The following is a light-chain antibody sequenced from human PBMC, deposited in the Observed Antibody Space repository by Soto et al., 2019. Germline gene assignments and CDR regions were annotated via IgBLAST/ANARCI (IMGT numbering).Light chain of an antibody. Sequence: QSVLTQPPSASGTPGQRVTISCSGSSSNIGSNAVNWYQQLPGTAPKLLIYSNNQRPSGVPDRFSDSKSGTSASLAISGLHSEDEADYYCAAWDDSLNGWVFGGGTKLTVL. CDR3: AAWDDSLNGWV. J-gene: IGLJ3*02. CDR1: SSNIGSNA. CDR2: SNN. V-gene: IGLV1-44*01.